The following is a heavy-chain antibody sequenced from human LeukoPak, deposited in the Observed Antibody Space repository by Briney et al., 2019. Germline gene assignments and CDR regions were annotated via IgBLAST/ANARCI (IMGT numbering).Heavy chain of an antibody. CDR1: GGSISGSNW. V-gene: IGHV4-4*02. Sequence: PSETLSLTCAVSGGSISGSNWWSWVRQPPGKGLVWIGEIFHSGSTNYSPSLKSRVTISIDKSKNQFSPKLTSVTVADTAVYYCASRLRHLLGYWGQGNLVTVSS. D-gene: IGHD3-16*01. CDR2: IFHSGST. CDR3: ASRLRHLLGY. J-gene: IGHJ4*02.